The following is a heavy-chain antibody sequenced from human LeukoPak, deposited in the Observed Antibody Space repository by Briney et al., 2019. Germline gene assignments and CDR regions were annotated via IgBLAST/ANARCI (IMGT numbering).Heavy chain of an antibody. CDR1: GGSISSYY. CDR2: IYYSGST. D-gene: IGHD2-15*01. Sequence: SETLSLTCTVSGGSISSYYWNWIRQPPGKGLEWIGYIYYSGSTNYNPSLKSRVTISVDTSKNQFSLKLSSVTAADTAVYYCAGWGADCSGGSCYSKRPAKRTFDYWGQGTLVTGSS. CDR3: AGWGADCSGGSCYSKRPAKRTFDY. V-gene: IGHV4-59*01. J-gene: IGHJ4*02.